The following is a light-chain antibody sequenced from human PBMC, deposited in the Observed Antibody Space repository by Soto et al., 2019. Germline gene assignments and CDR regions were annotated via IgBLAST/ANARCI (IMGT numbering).Light chain of an antibody. CDR3: QQANSFPYT. J-gene: IGKJ2*01. CDR1: QVINNW. Sequence: DIQMTQSPSSVSASVGDRVTITCRACQVINNWLAWYQQKPGKAPKLLIYTASILQSGVPSRFSGSGSGTDFTLTISSLQPEDFATYHCQQANSFPYTFGQGTNLEIK. CDR2: TAS. V-gene: IGKV1-12*01.